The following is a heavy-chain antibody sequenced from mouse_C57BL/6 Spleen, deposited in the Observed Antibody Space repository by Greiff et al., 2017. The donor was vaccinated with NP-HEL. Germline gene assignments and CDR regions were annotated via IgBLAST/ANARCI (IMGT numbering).Heavy chain of an antibody. CDR3: ARPNISSLWYFDV. Sequence: EVQRVESGGDLVKPGGSLKLSCAASGFTFSSYGMSWVRQTPDKRLEWVATISSGGSYTYYPDSVKGRFTISRDNAKNTLYLQMSSLKSEDTAMYYCARPNISSLWYFDVWGTGTTVTVSS. CDR1: GFTFSSYG. D-gene: IGHD1-2*01. V-gene: IGHV5-6*01. J-gene: IGHJ1*03. CDR2: ISSGGSYT.